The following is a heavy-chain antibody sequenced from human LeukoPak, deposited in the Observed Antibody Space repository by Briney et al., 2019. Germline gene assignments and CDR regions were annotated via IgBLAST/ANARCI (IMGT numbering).Heavy chain of an antibody. CDR3: ARDLITGRDY. CDR2: ISGTSKYI. J-gene: IGHJ4*02. Sequence: PGGSLRLSCAASGFTFSSYTMNWVRQAPGKGLEWVSSISGTSKYIYYADSVKGRFTISRDNAKNSLYLQMNSLRAEDTAVYYCARDLITGRDYWGQGTLVTVSS. V-gene: IGHV3-21*01. D-gene: IGHD1-20*01. CDR1: GFTFSSYT.